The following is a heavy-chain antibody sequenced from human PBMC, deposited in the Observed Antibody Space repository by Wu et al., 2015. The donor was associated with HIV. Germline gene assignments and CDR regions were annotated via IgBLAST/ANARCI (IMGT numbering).Heavy chain of an antibody. D-gene: IGHD2-15*01. CDR1: DYTFSSFG. J-gene: IGHJ4*02. CDR2: MSAYNRNN. V-gene: IGHV1-18*01. CDR3: AREGRSAQSLFHFDD. Sequence: QIHLEQSGAEVKKPGASVKLSCKCSDYTFSSFGISWVRQAPGQGLEWMGWMSAYNRNNNYAQKFQGRVTMTTDTSTKTVYMELKRLTSDDTAVYFCAREGRSAQSLFHFDDWGQGTLVTVSS.